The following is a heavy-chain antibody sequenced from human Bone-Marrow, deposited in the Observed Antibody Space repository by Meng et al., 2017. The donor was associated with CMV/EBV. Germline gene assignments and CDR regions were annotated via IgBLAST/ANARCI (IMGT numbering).Heavy chain of an antibody. V-gene: IGHV1-46*04. Sequence: ASVKVSCKASGYTFINYYMHWVRQAPGQGLEWMAIINPSGGSPTYAQKLQGRLKMTSDTSTSTVYMELTSLRSEDTAVYYCARDRRGWELDPAVLDVWGQGTTVTVSS. J-gene: IGHJ6*02. CDR2: INPSGGSP. D-gene: IGHD1-26*01. CDR3: ARDRRGWELDPAVLDV. CDR1: GYTFINYY.